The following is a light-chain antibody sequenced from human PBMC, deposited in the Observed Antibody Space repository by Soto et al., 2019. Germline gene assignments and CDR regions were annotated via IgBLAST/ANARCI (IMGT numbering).Light chain of an antibody. Sequence: IVMTQSPATLSVSPGERATLSCRASQNIYSNVAWYQQRPGQAPRLLIYRASTRATGIPARFSGSGSGTEFTLTISSLQSEDFTVYYCQQRYNWPPITFGQGTRLEI. CDR2: RAS. CDR1: QNIYSN. V-gene: IGKV3-15*01. J-gene: IGKJ5*01. CDR3: QQRYNWPPIT.